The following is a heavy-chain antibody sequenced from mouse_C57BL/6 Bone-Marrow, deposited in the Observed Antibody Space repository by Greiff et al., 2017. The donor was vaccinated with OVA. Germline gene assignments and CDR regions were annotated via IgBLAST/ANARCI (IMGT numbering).Heavy chain of an antibody. V-gene: IGHV1-54*01. Sequence: VKLMESGAELVRPGTSVKVFCKASGYAFTNYLVGGVKQGPGQGLEWIGVINPGSGCTNYNEKFKGKATRTADKSSSTAYMQLSSLTSEDSAVYFCARQDGSWHWYFDVWGTGTTVTVSS. D-gene: IGHD2-3*01. CDR1: GYAFTNYL. CDR2: INPGSGCT. J-gene: IGHJ1*03. CDR3: ARQDGSWHWYFDV.